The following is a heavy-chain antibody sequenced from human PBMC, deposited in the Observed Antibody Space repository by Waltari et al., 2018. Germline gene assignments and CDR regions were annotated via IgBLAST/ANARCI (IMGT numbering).Heavy chain of an antibody. CDR1: GYSISRGYY. J-gene: IGHJ4*02. CDR3: ARDTPAPRITGATSVDY. Sequence: QVQLPESGPGLVKPSETLSLTCAVSGYSISRGYYWGWIRQPPGKGLEWIGSIYHSGVTFYNPSLKSRVTISVDTSKNQFSLKLSSVTAADTAVYYCARDTPAPRITGATSVDYWGQGTLVTVSS. V-gene: IGHV4-38-2*02. CDR2: IYHSGVT. D-gene: IGHD1-20*01.